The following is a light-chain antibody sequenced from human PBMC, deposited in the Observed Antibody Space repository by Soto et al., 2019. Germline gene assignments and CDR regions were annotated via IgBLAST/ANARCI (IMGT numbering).Light chain of an antibody. CDR3: QQYSSYPYT. CDR2: RAS. CDR1: QTIITW. V-gene: IGKV1-5*03. Sequence: DIQMTQSPSTLSAFVGDRVTITCRASQTIITWLAWYQQKPGKAPKFLIYRASSLESGVPSKFTGSGSGTEFTLTISSLQPDDFANYFCQQYSSYPYTFGQGTKLEIK. J-gene: IGKJ2*01.